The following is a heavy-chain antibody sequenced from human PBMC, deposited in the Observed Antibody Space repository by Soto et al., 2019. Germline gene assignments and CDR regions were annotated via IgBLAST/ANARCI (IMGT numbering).Heavy chain of an antibody. Sequence: EVQLLESGGGLGQPGGSLRLSCAASGFIFSSYAMSWVRQAPGKGLEWVSGLSGYGGSTHYADSVKGRFTISRHNSKNTLYRQMTSQRAENTAVWYRAKQVGDSKACDYWGQETLIVVPS. V-gene: IGHV3-23*01. CDR3: AKQVGDSKACDY. CDR2: LSGYGGST. CDR1: GFIFSSYA. D-gene: IGHD1-26*01. J-gene: IGHJ4*02.